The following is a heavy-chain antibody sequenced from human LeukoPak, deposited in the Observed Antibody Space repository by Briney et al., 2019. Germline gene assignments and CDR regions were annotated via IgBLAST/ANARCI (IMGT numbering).Heavy chain of an antibody. CDR3: ARDPADYYDSSGYYYLYYFDY. Sequence: GGSLRLSCAASGFTFSSYGMNWVRQAPGKGLEWVSSISSSSSYIYYADSVKGRFTISRDNAKNSLYLQMNSLRVEDTAVYYCARDPADYYDSSGYYYLYYFDYWGQGTLVTVSS. D-gene: IGHD3-22*01. V-gene: IGHV3-21*01. CDR2: ISSSSSYI. J-gene: IGHJ4*02. CDR1: GFTFSSYG.